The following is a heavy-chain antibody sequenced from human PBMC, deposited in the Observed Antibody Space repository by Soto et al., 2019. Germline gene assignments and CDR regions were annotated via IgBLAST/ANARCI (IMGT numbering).Heavy chain of an antibody. D-gene: IGHD3-3*01. J-gene: IGHJ6*02. CDR1: GGSFSGYY. CDR3: ARNGSYYDFWSGYYFGGGMDV. Sequence: QVQLQQWGAGLLKPSETLSLTCAVYGGSFSGYYWSWIRQPPGKGLVWIGEINHSGSTNYNPSLKSRATIAVDTSKNQFSLKLSSVTAADTAVYYCARNGSYYDFWSGYYFGGGMDVWGQGTTVTVSS. CDR2: INHSGST. V-gene: IGHV4-34*01.